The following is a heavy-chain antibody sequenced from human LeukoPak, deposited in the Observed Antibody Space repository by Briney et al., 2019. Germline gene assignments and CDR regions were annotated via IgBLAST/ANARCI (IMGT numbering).Heavy chain of an antibody. Sequence: GASVKVSCKASGGTFSSYAISWVRQAPGQGLEWMGGIIPIFGTANYAQKFQGRVTITADESTSTAYMELSSLRSEDTAVYCCARDSDVVVPAATSSWFDPWGQGTLVTVSS. D-gene: IGHD2-2*01. CDR1: GGTFSSYA. CDR3: ARDSDVVVPAATSSWFDP. CDR2: IIPIFGTA. J-gene: IGHJ5*02. V-gene: IGHV1-69*13.